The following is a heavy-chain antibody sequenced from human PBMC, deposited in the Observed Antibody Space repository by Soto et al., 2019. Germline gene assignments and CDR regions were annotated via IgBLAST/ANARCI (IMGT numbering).Heavy chain of an antibody. J-gene: IGHJ4*02. CDR3: ARRTGDSSFDD. V-gene: IGHV5-51*01. CDR1: GYSFTSYW. Sequence: GESLKLSCKGSGYSFTSYWIGCVRQMPGKGLEWRGIIYPGDSDTRYSPSFQGQVTISADKSLRTAYLQWSRLKAADTAMYECARRTGDSSFDDSGQGTMVTVSS. CDR2: IYPGDSDT.